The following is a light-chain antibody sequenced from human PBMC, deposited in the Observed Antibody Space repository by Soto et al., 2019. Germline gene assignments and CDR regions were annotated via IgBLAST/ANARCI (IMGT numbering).Light chain of an antibody. CDR1: QRISSW. V-gene: IGKV1-5*03. J-gene: IGKJ4*01. CDR2: EAS. Sequence: DIQMTQSPSTLSASVGDRVTITCRASQRISSWLAWYQQKPGKAPKLLIYEASILQSGAPSRFSGSGSGTEFTLTISRLQPDDFATYYCQHFLSYPLTFGGGTKV. CDR3: QHFLSYPLT.